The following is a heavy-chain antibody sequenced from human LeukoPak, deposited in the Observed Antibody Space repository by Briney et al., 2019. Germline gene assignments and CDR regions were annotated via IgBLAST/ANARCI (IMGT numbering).Heavy chain of an antibody. V-gene: IGHV3-74*01. CDR1: GFTFSHYW. CDR3: ARVRGGSGRSYAADAFDI. D-gene: IGHD1-26*01. J-gene: IGHJ3*02. CDR2: IYNDGSST. Sequence: GGSLRLSCAASGFTFSHYWMHWVRQAPGKGLVWVSRIYNDGSSTSYADSVKGRFTISRDNAKSTLYLQKNSLRAEDTAVYYCARVRGGSGRSYAADAFDIWGQGTMVTVSS.